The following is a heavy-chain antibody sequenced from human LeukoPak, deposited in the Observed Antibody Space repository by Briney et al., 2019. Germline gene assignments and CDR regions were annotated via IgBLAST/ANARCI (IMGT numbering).Heavy chain of an antibody. Sequence: PSETLSLTCAVHGGPFSGYSWNWIRQPPGMGLEWIGEVNHSGSTNYNPSLKSRVTISVDTAKNQFSLKLSSVTAADMSVYYCARGGYSGYRSRFDYWGQGTLVTVSS. CDR2: VNHSGST. D-gene: IGHD5-12*01. V-gene: IGHV4-34*01. CDR3: ARGGYSGYRSRFDY. CDR1: GGPFSGYS. J-gene: IGHJ4*02.